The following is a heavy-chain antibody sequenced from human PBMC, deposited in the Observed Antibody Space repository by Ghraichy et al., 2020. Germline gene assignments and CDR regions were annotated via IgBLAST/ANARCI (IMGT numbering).Heavy chain of an antibody. Sequence: GGSLRLSCAASGFTFSTHYMSWVRQAPGKGLEWVASIKSDGSEKYYGDSVKGRFTISRDNAKNSLYLQMNGLLVEDTAVYYCARVWAEWDGYSPWGQGTLVTVFS. CDR1: GFTFSTHY. D-gene: IGHD5-24*01. CDR2: IKSDGSEK. V-gene: IGHV3-7*03. J-gene: IGHJ5*02. CDR3: ARVWAEWDGYSP.